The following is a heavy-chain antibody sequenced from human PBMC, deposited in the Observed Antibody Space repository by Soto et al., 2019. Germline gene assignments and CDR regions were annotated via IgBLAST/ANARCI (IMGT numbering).Heavy chain of an antibody. CDR2: ISGSGGTT. J-gene: IGHJ5*02. CDR1: GFTFSNYA. V-gene: IGHV3-23*01. D-gene: IGHD6-6*01. Sequence: EVQLLESGGGLVQPGGSLRLSCAASGFTFSNYAMSWVRQAPGKGLEWVSIISGSGGTTYHADSVKDRFTISRDNSKNTLFLQMNSLRAEDTAVYYCAKGVAVGFHFGSSTDRGFDPWGRGTLVTVSS. CDR3: AKGVAVGFHFGSSTDRGFDP.